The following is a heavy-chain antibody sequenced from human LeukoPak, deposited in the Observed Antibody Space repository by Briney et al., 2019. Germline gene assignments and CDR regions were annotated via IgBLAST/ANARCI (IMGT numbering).Heavy chain of an antibody. V-gene: IGHV3-9*03. CDR3: ASEAGAHDAFDI. CDR1: GFTFDDYA. D-gene: IGHD6-19*01. Sequence: GGSLRLSCAASGFTFDDYAMHWVRQAPGKGLAWVSGISWNSGSIGYADSVKGRFTISRDNAKNSLYLEMNSLRAEDMALYYCASEAGAHDAFDIWGQGTMVTVSS. J-gene: IGHJ3*02. CDR2: ISWNSGSI.